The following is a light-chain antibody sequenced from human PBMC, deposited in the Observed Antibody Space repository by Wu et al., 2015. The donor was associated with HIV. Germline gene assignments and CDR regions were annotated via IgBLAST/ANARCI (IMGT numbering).Light chain of an antibody. CDR1: QIIATN. CDR2: GAS. V-gene: IGKV3-20*01. Sequence: EIVMTQSPATLSVSPGGRVTLSCRASQIIATNLAWYQQKPGQPPRLLIYGASSRATGIPDRFTGNGSGTDFTLTISRLEPEDFAVYYCQQYGNSPNTFGQGTKLEIK. CDR3: QQYGNSPNT. J-gene: IGKJ2*01.